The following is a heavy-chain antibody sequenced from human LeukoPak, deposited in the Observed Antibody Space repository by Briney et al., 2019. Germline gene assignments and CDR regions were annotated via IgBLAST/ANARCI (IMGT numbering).Heavy chain of an antibody. CDR2: IIPIFGTA. Sequence: SVKVSCKASGGTFSSYAISWVRQAPGQGLEWMGGIIPIFGTANYAQKFQGRVTITADESTSTAYMELSSLRSEDTAVYYCARDFHTVTTRDAFDIWGQGTMVTVSS. J-gene: IGHJ3*02. V-gene: IGHV1-69*01. D-gene: IGHD4-11*01. CDR3: ARDFHTVTTRDAFDI. CDR1: GGTFSSYA.